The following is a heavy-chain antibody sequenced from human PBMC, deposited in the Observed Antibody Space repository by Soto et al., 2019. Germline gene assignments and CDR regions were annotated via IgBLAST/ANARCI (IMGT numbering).Heavy chain of an antibody. CDR3: ARVEDEADGMDV. CDR1: GYTFTTYV. Sequence: QVQLVQSGAEVKKPGASVKVSCKDSGYTFTTYVMHWVRQAPGQRLEWMGWLNAGNDNTEYSQKLQGRVTITRDTDGSADHIELSSLSAEHTAVDYCARVEDEADGMDVWGEGPTHVVSS. J-gene: IGHJ6*01. CDR2: LNAGNDNT. D-gene: IGHD6-19*01. V-gene: IGHV1-3*01.